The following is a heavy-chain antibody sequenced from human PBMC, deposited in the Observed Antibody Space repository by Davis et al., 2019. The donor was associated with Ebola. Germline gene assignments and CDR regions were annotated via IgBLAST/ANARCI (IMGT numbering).Heavy chain of an antibody. CDR1: GYTFTRYG. Sequence: ASVKVSCKASGYTFTRYGISWVRQAPGQRLEWMGWINAGNGNTKYSQKFQGRVTITRDTSASTAYMELSSLRSEDTAVYYCASGIDDYGGNSVDYWGQGTLVTVSS. D-gene: IGHD4-23*01. CDR3: ASGIDDYGGNSVDY. V-gene: IGHV1-3*01. J-gene: IGHJ4*02. CDR2: INAGNGNT.